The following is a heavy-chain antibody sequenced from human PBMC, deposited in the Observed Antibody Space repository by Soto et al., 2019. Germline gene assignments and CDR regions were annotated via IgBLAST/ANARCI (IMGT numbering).Heavy chain of an antibody. D-gene: IGHD5-12*01. Sequence: EVQLVESGGGLVQPGGSLRLSCAASGFSFDDLAMHWVRQAPGKGLEWVSGISWNSGNIHYADSVKGRFTISRDNAKNSLYLQMNSLRPEDTALYYCVKDKNGYETRGFDNWGQGTLVTVSS. CDR3: VKDKNGYETRGFDN. J-gene: IGHJ4*02. CDR1: GFSFDDLA. CDR2: ISWNSGNI. V-gene: IGHV3-9*01.